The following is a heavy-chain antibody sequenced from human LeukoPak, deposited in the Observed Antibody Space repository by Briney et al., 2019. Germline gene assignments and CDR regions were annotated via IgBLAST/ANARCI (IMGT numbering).Heavy chain of an antibody. J-gene: IGHJ6*03. CDR1: GYTFTSYY. D-gene: IGHD1-26*01. V-gene: IGHV1-46*01. Sequence: GASVKVSFKAYGYTFTSYYMHWVRQPACQGLEWMGIINPSGGSTSYAQKFQGRVTMTRDMSTSTVYMELSSLRSEDTAVYYCTRDRRGSYFLYYYYYYMDVWGEGTTATVS. CDR3: TRDRRGSYFLYYYYYYMDV. CDR2: INPSGGST.